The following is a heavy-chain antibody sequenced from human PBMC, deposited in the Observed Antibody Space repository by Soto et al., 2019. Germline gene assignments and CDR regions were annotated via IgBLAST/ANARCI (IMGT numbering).Heavy chain of an antibody. D-gene: IGHD1-1*01. J-gene: IGHJ6*02. CDR2: ISSSSSYI. CDR1: GFTFSSYS. V-gene: IGHV3-21*01. Sequence: EGSLRLSCAASGFTFSSYSMNWVRQAPGKGLEWVSSISSSSSYIYYADSVKGRFTISRDNAKNSLYLQMNSLRAEDTAVYYCARERDWNDGTSNYYYYYGMDVWGQGTTVTVSS. CDR3: ARERDWNDGTSNYYYYYGMDV.